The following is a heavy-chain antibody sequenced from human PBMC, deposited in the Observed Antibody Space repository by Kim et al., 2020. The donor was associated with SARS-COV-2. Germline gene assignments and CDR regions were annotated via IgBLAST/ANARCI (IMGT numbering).Heavy chain of an antibody. CDR3: ARRLFGELDY. Sequence: SETLSLTCTVSGGSISSYYWSWIRQPPGKGLEWIGYIYYSGSTNYNPSLKSRVTISVDTSKNQFSLKLSSVTAADTAVYYCARRLFGELDYWGQGTLVT. CDR2: IYYSGST. J-gene: IGHJ4*02. CDR1: GGSISSYY. D-gene: IGHD3-10*02. V-gene: IGHV4-59*08.